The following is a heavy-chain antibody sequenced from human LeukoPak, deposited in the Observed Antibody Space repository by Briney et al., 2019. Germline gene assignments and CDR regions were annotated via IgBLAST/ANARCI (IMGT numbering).Heavy chain of an antibody. V-gene: IGHV1-69*04. CDR1: GGTFSSYA. D-gene: IGHD5-24*01. J-gene: IGHJ4*02. CDR3: ARDPGRDGYNYLDY. Sequence: SVKVSCKASGGTFSSYAISWVRQAPGQGLEWMGRIIPIFGIANYAQKFQGRVTITADKSTSTAYMELSSLRSEDTAVYHCARDPGRDGYNYLDYWGQGTLVTVSS. CDR2: IIPIFGIA.